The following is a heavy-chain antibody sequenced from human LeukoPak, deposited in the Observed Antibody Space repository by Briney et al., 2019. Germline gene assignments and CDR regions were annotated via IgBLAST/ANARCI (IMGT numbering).Heavy chain of an antibody. Sequence: PSETLSLTCTVSGGSISSSSYYWGWIRQPPGKGLEWVSFISGGGGTTFYADSVKGRFTVSRDNSKSTLYLQLSSLRADDSAVFYCAKQPLGSGTPLDYWGQGTLVTVSS. CDR3: AKQPLGSGTPLDY. CDR1: GGSISSSSYY. J-gene: IGHJ4*02. CDR2: ISGGGGTT. D-gene: IGHD3-10*01. V-gene: IGHV3-23*01.